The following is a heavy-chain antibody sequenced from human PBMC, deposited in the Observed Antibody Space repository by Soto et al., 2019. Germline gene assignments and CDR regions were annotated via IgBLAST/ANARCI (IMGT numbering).Heavy chain of an antibody. CDR1: GFTFSSYA. V-gene: IGHV3-30-3*01. CDR2: ISYDGSNK. Sequence: QVQLVESGGGVVQPGRSLRLSCAASGFTFSSYAMHWVRQAPGKGLEWVAVISYDGSNKYYADSVKGRFTISRDNSKNTLYLQMNSLRAEDTAVYYCARDLAPGFWSGYSPPYYYGMDVW. D-gene: IGHD3-3*01. CDR3: ARDLAPGFWSGYSPPYYYGMDV. J-gene: IGHJ6*01.